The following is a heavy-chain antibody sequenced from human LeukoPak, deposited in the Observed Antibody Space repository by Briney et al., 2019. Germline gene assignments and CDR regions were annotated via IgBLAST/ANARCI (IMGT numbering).Heavy chain of an antibody. CDR3: TRDLGYYYDSSGYYYVGLFFDY. CDR1: GFTFGDYA. V-gene: IGHV3-49*04. CDR2: IRSKAYGGTT. Sequence: GGSLRLSCTASGFTFGDYAMSWVRQAPGKGLEWVGFIRSKAYGGTTEYAASVKGRFTISRDDSKSIAYLQMNSLKTEDTAVHYCTRDLGYYYDSSGYYYVGLFFDYWGQGTLVTVSS. J-gene: IGHJ4*02. D-gene: IGHD3-22*01.